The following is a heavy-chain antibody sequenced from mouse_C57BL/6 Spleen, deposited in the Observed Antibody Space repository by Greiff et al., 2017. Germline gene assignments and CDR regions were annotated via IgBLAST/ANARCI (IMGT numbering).Heavy chain of an antibody. CDR3: EREDSSSHWYFDV. D-gene: IGHD1-1*01. V-gene: IGHV5-16*01. CDR2: INYDGSST. Sequence: EVKLMESEGGLVQPGSSMTLSCTASGFTFSDYYMAWVRQVPEKGLEWVANINYDGSSTYYLDSLKSRFIISRDNAKNILYLQMSSLKSEETAAYYCEREDSSSHWYFDVWGTGTTVTVSS. CDR1: GFTFSDYY. J-gene: IGHJ1*03.